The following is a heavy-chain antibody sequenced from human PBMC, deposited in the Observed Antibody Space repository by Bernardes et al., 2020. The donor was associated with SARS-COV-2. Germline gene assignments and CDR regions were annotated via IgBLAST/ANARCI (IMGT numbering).Heavy chain of an antibody. Sequence: GGSLRLSCAASGFTFRSHGMHWVRQAPGKGLEWVAAISDDGTNKYYADCVKGRFTISRDNAKNSLYLQMNSLRDEDTAVYYCARGSLFYHNDEAPFHYWGQGTLVTVSS. D-gene: IGHD2-8*01. J-gene: IGHJ4*02. V-gene: IGHV3-33*01. CDR3: ARGSLFYHNDEAPFHY. CDR1: GFTFRSHG. CDR2: ISDDGTNK.